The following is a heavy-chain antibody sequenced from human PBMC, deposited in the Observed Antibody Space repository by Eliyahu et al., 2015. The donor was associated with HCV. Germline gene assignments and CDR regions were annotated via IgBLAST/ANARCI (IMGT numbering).Heavy chain of an antibody. CDR3: VRGGGRYCAGECYLLPFDY. D-gene: IGHD2-21*01. V-gene: IGHV4-38-2*02. Sequence: QVQLQESGPGLVKPSETXSXXXSVSGXSIXXGYYWGCLRQPPGKGLEWIGNIYHSGSTYYNPSLKSRVTISVDTSKNQFSLNLTYVTAADTAIYYCVRGGGRYCAGECYLLPFDYRGQGTLVTVSS. CDR1: GXSIXXGYY. J-gene: IGHJ4*02. CDR2: IYHSGST.